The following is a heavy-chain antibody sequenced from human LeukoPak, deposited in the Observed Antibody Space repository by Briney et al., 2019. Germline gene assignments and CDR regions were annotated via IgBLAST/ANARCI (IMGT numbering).Heavy chain of an antibody. V-gene: IGHV4-4*07. D-gene: IGHD6-19*01. J-gene: IGHJ4*02. CDR3: ARDRLYRVAGDFDY. CDR2: IYTSGST. CDR1: GGSISSYY. Sequence: SETLSLTCTVSGGSISSYYWSWIRQPAGKGLEWIGRIYTSGSTNYNPFLKSRVTMSVDTSKNQFSLKLSSVTAADTAVYYCARDRLYRVAGDFDYWGQGTLVTVSS.